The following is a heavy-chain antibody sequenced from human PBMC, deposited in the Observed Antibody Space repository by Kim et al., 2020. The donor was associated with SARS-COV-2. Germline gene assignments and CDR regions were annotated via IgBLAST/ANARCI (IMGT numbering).Heavy chain of an antibody. Sequence: SETLSLTCTVSGGSISSSSYYWGWIRQPPGKGLEWIGSIYYSGSTYYNPSLKSRVTISVDTSKNQFSLKLSSVTAADTAVYYCARLPQRDSSSWSFYYYYYYGMDVWGQGTTVTVSS. V-gene: IGHV4-39*01. J-gene: IGHJ6*02. CDR1: GGSISSSSYY. D-gene: IGHD6-13*01. CDR2: IYYSGST. CDR3: ARLPQRDSSSWSFYYYYYYGMDV.